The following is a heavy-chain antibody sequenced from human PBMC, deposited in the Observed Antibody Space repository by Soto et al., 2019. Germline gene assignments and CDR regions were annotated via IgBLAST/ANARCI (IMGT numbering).Heavy chain of an antibody. D-gene: IGHD2-15*01. CDR2: ISFSDGGT. J-gene: IGHJ2*01. Sequence: GGSLRLSCAASGFTFSSYAMTWVRQAPGKGLEWVSSISFSDGGTYYADSVKGRLTISRDNSKNTLFLQMNSLRVEDTAVYYCVKDDRILGRRYFDLWGRGTLVTAPQ. V-gene: IGHV3-23*01. CDR3: VKDDRILGRRYFDL. CDR1: GFTFSSYA.